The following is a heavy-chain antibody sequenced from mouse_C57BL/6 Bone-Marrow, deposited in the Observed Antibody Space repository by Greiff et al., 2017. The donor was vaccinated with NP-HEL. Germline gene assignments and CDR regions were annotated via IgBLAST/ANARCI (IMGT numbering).Heavy chain of an antibody. Sequence: QVHVKQSGAELVRPGASVKLSCKASGYTFTDYYINWVKQRPGQGLEWIARIYPGSGNTYYNEKFKGKATLTAEKSSSTAYMQLSSLTSEDSAVYFCAKGTTVVPYYAMDYWGQGTSVTVSS. CDR1: GYTFTDYY. J-gene: IGHJ4*01. V-gene: IGHV1-76*01. CDR3: AKGTTVVPYYAMDY. D-gene: IGHD1-1*01. CDR2: IYPGSGNT.